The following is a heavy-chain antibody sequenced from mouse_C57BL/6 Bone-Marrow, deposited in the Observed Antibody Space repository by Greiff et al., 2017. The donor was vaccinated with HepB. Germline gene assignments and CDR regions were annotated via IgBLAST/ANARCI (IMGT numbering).Heavy chain of an antibody. CDR1: GFTFSSYA. Sequence: EVQRVESGERLVKPGGSLKLSCAASGFTFSSYAMSWVRQTPEKRLEWVAYISSGGDYIYYADTVKGRFTITRENARNTLYVQMSSLKSEDTAMYYCTRDYYGSPGWYVDVWGTGTTVTVSS. CDR3: TRDYYGSPGWYVDV. D-gene: IGHD1-1*01. CDR2: ISSGGDYI. V-gene: IGHV5-9-1*02. J-gene: IGHJ1*03.